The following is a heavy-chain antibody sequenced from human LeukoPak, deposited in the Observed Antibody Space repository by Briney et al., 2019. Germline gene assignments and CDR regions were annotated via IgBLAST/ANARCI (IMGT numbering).Heavy chain of an antibody. CDR3: ATLWVQLWFIYDDRGSDY. D-gene: IGHD5-18*01. CDR2: INPNSGGT. J-gene: IGHJ4*02. Sequence: VSVKVSCKASGYTFTGYYMHWVRQAPGQGLEWMGWINPNSGGTNYAQKFQGRVTMTRDTSISTAYMELSRLRSDDTAVYYCATLWVQLWFIYDDRGSDYWGQGTLVTVSS. V-gene: IGHV1-2*02. CDR1: GYTFTGYY.